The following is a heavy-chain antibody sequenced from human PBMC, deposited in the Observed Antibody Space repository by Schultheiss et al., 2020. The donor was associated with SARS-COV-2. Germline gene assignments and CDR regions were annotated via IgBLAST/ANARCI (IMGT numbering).Heavy chain of an antibody. J-gene: IGHJ4*02. Sequence: GGSLRLSCAASGFTVSSNYMSWVRQAPGKGLEWVSVIYSCGSTYYADSVKGRFTISRDNSKNTLYLQMNSLRAEDTAVYYCARGYCTNGVCYYFDYWGQGTLVTVSS. V-gene: IGHV3-66*03. D-gene: IGHD2-8*01. CDR3: ARGYCTNGVCYYFDY. CDR1: GFTVSSNY. CDR2: IYSCGST.